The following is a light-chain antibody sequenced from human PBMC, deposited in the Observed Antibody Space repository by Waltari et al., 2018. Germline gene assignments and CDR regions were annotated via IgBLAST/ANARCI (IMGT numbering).Light chain of an antibody. CDR1: QSISSS. V-gene: IGKV3-11*01. CDR2: GAS. CDR3: QQRSDWPLT. J-gene: IGKJ4*01. Sequence: TLSLSPGERATLSCRASQSISSSLAWYQQKPGQAPRLLIYGASNRGTGIPARFSGSGSGTDFTLTISSLEPEDFAVYYCQQRSDWPLTFGGGTKVEIK.